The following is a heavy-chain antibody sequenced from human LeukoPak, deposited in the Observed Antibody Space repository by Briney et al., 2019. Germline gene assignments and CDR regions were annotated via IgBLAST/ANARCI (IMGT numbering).Heavy chain of an antibody. CDR2: IYTSGST. J-gene: IGHJ2*01. Sequence: PSETLSLTCTVSGGSISSYYWSWIRQPAGKALEGIGRIYTSGSTNYNPSLKSRVTMSVDTSKDQFSLKLSSVTAADTAVYYCARCSYSSGCYWYFDLWGRGTLVTVSS. D-gene: IGHD6-19*01. CDR1: GGSISSYY. CDR3: ARCSYSSGCYWYFDL. V-gene: IGHV4-4*07.